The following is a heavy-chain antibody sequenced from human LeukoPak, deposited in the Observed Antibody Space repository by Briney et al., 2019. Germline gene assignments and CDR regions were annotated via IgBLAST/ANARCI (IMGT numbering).Heavy chain of an antibody. CDR1: GFTLSDYY. J-gene: IGHJ6*03. Sequence: GGSLRLSCAASGFTLSDYYMSWIRQAPGKGLEWVSSISCSSSYIYYADSVKGRFTISRDNAKNSLYLQMNSLRAEDTAVYYCARISNLNYYYYMDVWGKGTTVTVSS. CDR2: ISCSSSYI. V-gene: IGHV3-11*06. CDR3: ARISNLNYYYYMDV. D-gene: IGHD4-11*01.